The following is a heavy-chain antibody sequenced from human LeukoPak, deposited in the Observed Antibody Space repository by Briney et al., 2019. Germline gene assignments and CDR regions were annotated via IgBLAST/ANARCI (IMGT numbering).Heavy chain of an antibody. V-gene: IGHV3-53*01. J-gene: IGHJ4*02. CDR2: IYSDDST. Sequence: GGSLRLSCAVSGFTVSSNYMSWVRQAPGKGLEWVSVIYSDDSTYYADSVKGRFTISRDNSKNTLYLQMNSLRAEDTAVYYCARGQRGVTAMFYWGQGTLVTVSS. CDR3: ARGQRGVTAMFY. D-gene: IGHD2-21*02. CDR1: GFTVSSNY.